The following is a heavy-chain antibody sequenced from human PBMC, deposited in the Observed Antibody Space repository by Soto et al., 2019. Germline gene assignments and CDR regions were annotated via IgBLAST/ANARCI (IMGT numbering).Heavy chain of an antibody. J-gene: IGHJ5*01. V-gene: IGHV4-34*01. CDR2: INHSGST. CDR3: ATLPLFILLRRHSQGRTYCFDS. Sequence: RLLLEKKKEWIGEINHSGSTNYNPSLKSRVTISVDTSKNQLSLKLSSVTAADTAVYYCATLPLFILLRRHSQGRTYCFDSWSQGSLVTGS. D-gene: IGHD1-7*01.